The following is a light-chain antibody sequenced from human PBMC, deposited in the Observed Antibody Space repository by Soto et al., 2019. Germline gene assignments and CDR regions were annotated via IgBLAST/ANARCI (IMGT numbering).Light chain of an antibody. Sequence: QSALTQPASVSGSPGQSITISCTGTSSDVGGYDYVSWYQQHPGKAPKLMIYEVNNRPSGISDRFSGSKSGNTASLTISGVQAEDEADYYCSSYTSSSTVVFGGGTKVTVL. V-gene: IGLV2-14*01. CDR1: SSDVGGYDY. CDR2: EVN. J-gene: IGLJ2*01. CDR3: SSYTSSSTVV.